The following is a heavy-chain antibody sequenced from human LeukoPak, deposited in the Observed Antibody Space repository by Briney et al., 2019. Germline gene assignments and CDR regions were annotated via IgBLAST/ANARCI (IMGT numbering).Heavy chain of an antibody. D-gene: IGHD3-10*01. CDR1: GYTFTTHY. Sequence: ASVKLSCKASGYTFTTHYIHWVRQAPGQGRQWMGVITPSGGSTNYPQKFQGRVTMTSDTSTSTVYMELSSLRSEDTGVYYCARVRISMIRGXMSAPFAVWGPGTMVTV. CDR3: ARVRISMIRGXMSAPFAV. CDR2: ITPSGGST. V-gene: IGHV1-46*01. J-gene: IGHJ3*01.